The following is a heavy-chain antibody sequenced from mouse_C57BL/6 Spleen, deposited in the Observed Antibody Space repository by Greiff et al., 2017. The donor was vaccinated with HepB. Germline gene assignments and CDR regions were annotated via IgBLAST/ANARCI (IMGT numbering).Heavy chain of an antibody. CDR3: ARDGYYVSYAMDY. Sequence: VQGVESGPGLVAPSQSLSITCTVSGFSLTSYGVHWVRQPPGKGLEWLVVIWSDGSTTYNSALKSRLSISKDNSKSQVFLKMNSLQTDDTAMYYCARDGYYVSYAMDYWGQGTSVTVSS. D-gene: IGHD2-3*01. J-gene: IGHJ4*01. CDR2: IWSDGST. V-gene: IGHV2-6*03. CDR1: GFSLTSYG.